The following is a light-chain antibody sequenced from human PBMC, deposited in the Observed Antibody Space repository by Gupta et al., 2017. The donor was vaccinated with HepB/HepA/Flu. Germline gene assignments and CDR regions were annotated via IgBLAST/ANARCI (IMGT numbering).Light chain of an antibody. V-gene: IGLV3-21*03. Sequence: FLLTLPPSVSVAPGKPARIPGGGNNIGSKSVHWYQQKPGQAPVLVVYDDSDRPSGIPERFSGSNSGNTATLTISRVEAGDEADYYCQVWNSSSDHVVFGGGTKLTVL. CDR1: NIGSKS. CDR2: DDS. CDR3: QVWNSSSDHVV. J-gene: IGLJ2*01.